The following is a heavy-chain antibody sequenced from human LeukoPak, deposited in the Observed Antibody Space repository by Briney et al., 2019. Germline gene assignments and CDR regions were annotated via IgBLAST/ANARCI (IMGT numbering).Heavy chain of an antibody. Sequence: KSGGSLRLSCAASGFXFXSYSMXXXXXAPGXGLEWVSSISXXXXYIYYAESGKGRLNISRENDKNSLYLQMNSLRAEDTAVYYCARDSGDYYDSSGYPFDYWGQGTLVTVSS. V-gene: IGHV3-21*01. J-gene: IGHJ4*02. CDR2: ISXXXXYI. CDR3: ARDSGDYYDSSGYPFDY. D-gene: IGHD3-22*01. CDR1: GFXFXSYS.